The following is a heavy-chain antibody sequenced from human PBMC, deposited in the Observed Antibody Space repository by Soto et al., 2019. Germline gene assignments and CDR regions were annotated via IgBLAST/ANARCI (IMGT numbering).Heavy chain of an antibody. CDR2: ILSIGTT. CDR1: GFTFSNYN. CDR3: AKKLGPPGGLDY. Sequence: PWGSLRLSCAASGFTFSNYNMNWFRQAPGEGLEWVSTILSIGTTYYADSVKGRFTISRDNSKNTLYLQMDSLRAEDTAVYFCAKKLGPPGGLDYCGTGAMVTVPS. J-gene: IGHJ4*02. D-gene: IGHD2-8*02. V-gene: IGHV3-23*01.